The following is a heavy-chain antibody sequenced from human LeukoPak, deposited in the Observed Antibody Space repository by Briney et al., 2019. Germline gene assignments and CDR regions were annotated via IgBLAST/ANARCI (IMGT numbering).Heavy chain of an antibody. CDR3: AREGYSYGPLYFDY. Sequence: GGSLRLSCAASGFTFSSYWMHWVRQAPGKGLVWVSRINSDGSSTSYADSVKGRFTISRDNAKNTLHLQMNSLRAEDTAVYYCAREGYSYGPLYFDYWGQGTLVTVSS. CDR1: GFTFSSYW. D-gene: IGHD5-18*01. J-gene: IGHJ4*02. V-gene: IGHV3-74*01. CDR2: INSDGSST.